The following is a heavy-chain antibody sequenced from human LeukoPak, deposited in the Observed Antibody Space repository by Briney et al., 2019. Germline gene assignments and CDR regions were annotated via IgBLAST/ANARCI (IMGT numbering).Heavy chain of an antibody. V-gene: IGHV3-33*01. J-gene: IGHJ6*02. CDR2: IWYDGSNK. CDR1: GFTFSSYG. CDR3: ARVAPDCSSTSCYYYYGMDV. D-gene: IGHD2-2*01. Sequence: GGSLRLSCAASGFTFSSYGMHRVRQAPGKGLEWVAVIWYDGSNKYYADSVKGRFTISRDNSKNTLYLQMNNLRAEDTAVYYCARVAPDCSSTSCYYYYGMDVWGQGTTVTVSS.